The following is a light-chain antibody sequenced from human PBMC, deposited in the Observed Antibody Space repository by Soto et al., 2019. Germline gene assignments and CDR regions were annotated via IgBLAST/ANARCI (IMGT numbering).Light chain of an antibody. Sequence: EIVLTQSPATLSLSPGERATLSCRASQSVSSYLAWYQQRPGQAPRLLIYDASSRATGIPARFSGSGSGTDFTLTIPSLEPEDSAVYYCQQRSNWPSTFGEGTKVEI. J-gene: IGKJ4*01. CDR3: QQRSNWPST. CDR2: DAS. CDR1: QSVSSY. V-gene: IGKV3-11*01.